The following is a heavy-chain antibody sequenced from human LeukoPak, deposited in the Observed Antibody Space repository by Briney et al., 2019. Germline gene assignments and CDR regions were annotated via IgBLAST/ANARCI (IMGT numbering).Heavy chain of an antibody. CDR1: GFTFSSYA. D-gene: IGHD2-21*02. V-gene: IGHV3-30*04. CDR2: ISYDGSNK. Sequence: GRSLRLSCAASGFTFSSYAMHWVRQAPGKGLEWVAVISYDGSNKYYADSVKGRFTISRDNSKNTLYLRMNSLRAEDTAVYYCARGLAYCGGDCYSEYFQHWGQGTLVTVSS. J-gene: IGHJ1*01. CDR3: ARGLAYCGGDCYSEYFQH.